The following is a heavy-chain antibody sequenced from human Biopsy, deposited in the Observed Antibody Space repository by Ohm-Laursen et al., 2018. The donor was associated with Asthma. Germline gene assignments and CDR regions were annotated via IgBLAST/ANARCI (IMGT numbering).Heavy chain of an antibody. CDR3: ARVDGVVEAATRLGGMDV. D-gene: IGHD2-15*01. V-gene: IGHV3-NL1*01. J-gene: IGHJ6*02. CDR1: GFTFRSYA. CDR2: ITGSGGFT. Sequence: SLRLSCAASGFTFRSYAMHWVRQAPGKGLEWVSSITGSGGFTYYADSVKGRFTISRDNSKNTLYLQMTSLSAEDSAVYYCARVDGVVEAATRLGGMDVWGQGTTVTVSS.